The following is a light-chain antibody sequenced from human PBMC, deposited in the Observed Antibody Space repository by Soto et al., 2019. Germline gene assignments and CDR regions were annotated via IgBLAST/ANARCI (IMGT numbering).Light chain of an antibody. CDR1: SGHSSYA. J-gene: IGLJ2*01. Sequence: QPVLTQSPSASASLGASVKLTCTLSSGHSSYAIAWHQQQPEKGPRYLMKVNSDGSHTEGDGIPDRFSGSSSGAERYLIISSLQSDDEADYYCQTWGTGIRVFGGGTKLTVL. V-gene: IGLV4-69*01. CDR3: QTWGTGIRV. CDR2: VNSDGSH.